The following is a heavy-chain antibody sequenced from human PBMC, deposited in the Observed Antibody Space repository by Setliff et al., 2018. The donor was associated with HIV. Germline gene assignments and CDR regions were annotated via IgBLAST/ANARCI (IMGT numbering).Heavy chain of an antibody. V-gene: IGHV3-11*04. CDR3: ARSGGWSSYYFDY. Sequence: GGSLRLSCAASEFTFSDYYMSWIRQAPGKGLEWVSYISTSGDTIYYADSVRGRFTISRANAKNSLFLQMNSLRAEDTAVYYCARSGGWSSYYFDYWGQGTLVTVSS. CDR1: EFTFSDYY. CDR2: ISTSGDTI. D-gene: IGHD6-19*01. J-gene: IGHJ4*02.